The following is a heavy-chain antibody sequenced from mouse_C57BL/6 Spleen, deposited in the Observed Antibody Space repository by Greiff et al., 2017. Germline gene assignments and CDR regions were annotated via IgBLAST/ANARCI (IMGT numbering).Heavy chain of an antibody. CDR2: IRNKANNHAT. CDR1: GFTFSDAW. D-gene: IGHD1-1*01. CDR3: TRDYGSSYEDYAMDY. V-gene: IGHV6-6*01. Sequence: DVMLVESGGGLVQPGGSMKLSCAASGFTFSDAWMDWVRQSPEKGLEWVAEIRNKANNHATYYAESVKGRFTISRDDSKSSVYLQMNSLRAEDTGIYYCTRDYGSSYEDYAMDYWGQGTSVTGSS. J-gene: IGHJ4*01.